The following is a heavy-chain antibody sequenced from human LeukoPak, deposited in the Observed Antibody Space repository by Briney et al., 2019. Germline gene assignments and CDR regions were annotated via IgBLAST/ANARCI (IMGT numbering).Heavy chain of an antibody. Sequence: SQTLSLTCAISGDSVSSNSAAWNWIRQSPSRGLEWLGRTYYRSKWYSDYAVSVKSRITINPDTSKNQFSLQLNSVTPEDTAVYYCARENTMVRGVINPLDYWGQGTLVTVSS. CDR3: ARENTMVRGVINPLDY. CDR1: GDSVSSNSAA. V-gene: IGHV6-1*01. D-gene: IGHD3-10*01. J-gene: IGHJ4*02. CDR2: TYYRSKWYS.